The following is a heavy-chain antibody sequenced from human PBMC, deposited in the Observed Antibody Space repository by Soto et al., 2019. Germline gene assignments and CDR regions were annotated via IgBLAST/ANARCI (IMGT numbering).Heavy chain of an antibody. CDR3: AGGQYYFDY. J-gene: IGHJ4*02. Sequence: QVQLVESGGGVVQPGRSLRLSCAASGFPFGSYGMHWVRQAPGKGLDWVALISYDGSNKYYADSVKGRFTISRDNSKHTLYLEMSSLRVEDTAVYYCAGGQYYFDYCGQGTLVSVSS. V-gene: IGHV3-30*03. CDR1: GFPFGSYG. CDR2: ISYDGSNK. D-gene: IGHD2-15*01.